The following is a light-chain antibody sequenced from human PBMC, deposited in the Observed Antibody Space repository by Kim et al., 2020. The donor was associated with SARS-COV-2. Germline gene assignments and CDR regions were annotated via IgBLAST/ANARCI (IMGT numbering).Light chain of an antibody. Sequence: QLVTLSCTRTCSNVCCYNYVPWYQQRPSKAPKLMIYDVSKRPSGVPDRFSGSKSGNTASLTISGLQAEDEADYYCCSYAGSYTYVFGTGTKVTVL. V-gene: IGLV2-11*01. J-gene: IGLJ1*01. CDR3: CSYAGSYTYV. CDR1: CSNVCCYNY. CDR2: DVS.